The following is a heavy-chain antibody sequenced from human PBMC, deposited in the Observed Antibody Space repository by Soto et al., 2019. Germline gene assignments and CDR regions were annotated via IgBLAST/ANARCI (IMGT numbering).Heavy chain of an antibody. Sequence: PSETLSLTCSVSGGSISSGGYYWGWIRQHPGKGLEWIGYIYYSGSTYYNPSLKSRVTISVDTSKNQFSLKLSSVTAADTAVYYCARGDDYGDPIVYFDYWGQGTLVTVSS. D-gene: IGHD4-17*01. CDR2: IYYSGST. V-gene: IGHV4-31*03. CDR1: GGSISSGGYY. J-gene: IGHJ4*02. CDR3: ARGDDYGDPIVYFDY.